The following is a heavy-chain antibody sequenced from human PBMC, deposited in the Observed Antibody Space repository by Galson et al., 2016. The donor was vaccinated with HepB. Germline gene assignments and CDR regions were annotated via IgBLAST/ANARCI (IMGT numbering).Heavy chain of an antibody. Sequence: SLRLSCAASGFIFNRLAMHWVRQAPGAGLEWVAVVSHDGTTQYFADSVKGRFTVSRDNSIDTLYLQMDSLRTEDTALYYCARAVIDENLGQWGQGTLVTVSS. CDR2: VSHDGTTQ. V-gene: IGHV3-30*04. CDR1: GFIFNRLA. J-gene: IGHJ4*02. CDR3: ARAVIDENLGQ. D-gene: IGHD2-21*01.